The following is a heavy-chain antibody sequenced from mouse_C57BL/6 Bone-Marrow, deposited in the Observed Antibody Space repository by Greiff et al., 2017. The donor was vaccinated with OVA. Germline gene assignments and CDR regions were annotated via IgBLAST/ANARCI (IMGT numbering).Heavy chain of an antibody. J-gene: IGHJ2*01. CDR2: ISGGGGNT. D-gene: IGHD2-2*01. CDR3: ARQVYYGYDY. V-gene: IGHV5-9*01. Sequence: EVKLVESGGGLVKPGGSLKLSCAASGFTFSSYTMSWVRQTPEKRLGWVATISGGGGNTYYPDSVKGRFTISRDNAKNTLYLQMSSLRSEDTALYYCARQVYYGYDYWGQGTTLTVSS. CDR1: GFTFSSYT.